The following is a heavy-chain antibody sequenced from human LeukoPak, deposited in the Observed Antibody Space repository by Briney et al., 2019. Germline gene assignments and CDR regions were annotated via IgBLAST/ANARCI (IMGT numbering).Heavy chain of an antibody. CDR3: AKGGSSGWYYFDY. Sequence: QPGGSLRLSCAASGFTFSSYAMSWVRQAPGKGLEWVSAISGSGGSTYYADSVKGRFTISRDNSKNTLYLQMKSLRAEDTAVYYCAKGGSSGWYYFDYWGQGTLVTVSS. J-gene: IGHJ4*02. CDR2: ISGSGGST. V-gene: IGHV3-23*01. D-gene: IGHD6-19*01. CDR1: GFTFSSYA.